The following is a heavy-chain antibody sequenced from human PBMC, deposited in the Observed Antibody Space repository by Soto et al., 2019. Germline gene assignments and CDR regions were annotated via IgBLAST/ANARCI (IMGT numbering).Heavy chain of an antibody. CDR1: GYTFSMSG. V-gene: IGHV1-18*01. Sequence: QVQLVQSGAEVKKPGASVKVSCKSPGYTFSMSGISWVRQAPGQGLEWMGWISGYNRKPNYEQKSQDRVTMAQDTSREGAYMEPTSLRSDETAVSSCARGARRPYYYTVMEVGGKGTTVTAS. J-gene: IGHJ6*04. CDR2: ISGYNRKP. CDR3: ARGARRPYYYTVMEV.